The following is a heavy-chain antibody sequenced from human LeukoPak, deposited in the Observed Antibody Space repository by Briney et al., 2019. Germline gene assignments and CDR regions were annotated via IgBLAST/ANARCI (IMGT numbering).Heavy chain of an antibody. J-gene: IGHJ4*02. CDR3: AKARGNQCFDY. Sequence: GSLRLSCAASGFTFSSHAMSWVRQAPGKGLEWVSAISISGGSTYYADSVKGRFTISRDNSKNTLYLQMNSLRPEDTAVYYCAKARGNQCFDYWGQGTLVTVSS. D-gene: IGHD4-23*01. V-gene: IGHV3-23*01. CDR2: ISISGGST. CDR1: GFTFSSHA.